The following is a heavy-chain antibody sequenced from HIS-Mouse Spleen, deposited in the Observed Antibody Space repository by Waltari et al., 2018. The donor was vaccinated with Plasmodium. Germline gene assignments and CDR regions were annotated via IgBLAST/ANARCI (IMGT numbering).Heavy chain of an antibody. J-gene: IGHJ4*02. CDR3: ARESSSSWYFDY. CDR1: GFPFSDYR. V-gene: IGHV3-21*01. CDR2: ISSSSSYI. D-gene: IGHD6-13*01. Sequence: EVQLVESGGGLVKPGGSLQLSCSASGFPFSDYRMNWVRQAPGKGLEWVSSISSSSSYIYYADSVKGRFTISRDNAKNSLYLQMNSLRAEDTAVYYCARESSSSWYFDYWGQGTLVTVSS.